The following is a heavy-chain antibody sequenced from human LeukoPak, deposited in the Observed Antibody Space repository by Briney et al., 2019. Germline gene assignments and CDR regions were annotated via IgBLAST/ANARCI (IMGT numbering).Heavy chain of an antibody. CDR3: ATYSGNYSLDY. Sequence: SETPSLTCTVSGGSISSYYWSWIRQPPGKGLEWIGYIYSSGSTNYNPSLKSRVTISVDTSKNQFSLKLTSVTAADTAVYYCATYSGNYSLDYWGQGTLVTVSS. V-gene: IGHV4-59*08. J-gene: IGHJ4*02. CDR1: GGSISSYY. CDR2: IYSSGST. D-gene: IGHD1-26*01.